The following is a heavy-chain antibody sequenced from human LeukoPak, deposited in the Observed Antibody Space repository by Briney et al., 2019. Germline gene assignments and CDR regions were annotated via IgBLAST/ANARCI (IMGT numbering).Heavy chain of an antibody. CDR3: ARDPVGSDTIVAGTGDY. V-gene: IGHV3-66*01. CDR2: IYNDGRT. J-gene: IGHJ4*02. Sequence: PGGSLRLSCAASGFTVSSNYMSWVRQAPGKGLEWVSIIYNDGRTYYADSVKGRFTTSRDNSKNTLYLQMNSLRAEDTAVYYCARDPVGSDTIVAGTGDYWGQGTLVTVSS. CDR1: GFTVSSNY. D-gene: IGHD6-19*01.